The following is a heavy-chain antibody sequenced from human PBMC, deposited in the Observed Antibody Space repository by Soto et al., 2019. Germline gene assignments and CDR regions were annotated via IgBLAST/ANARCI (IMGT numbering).Heavy chain of an antibody. J-gene: IGHJ4*02. D-gene: IGHD3-16*01. CDR2: IHQSGDT. V-gene: IGHV4-4*02. Sequence: QVQLKESGPGLVTPWGTLSLTCAVSGDSVSNGNWWCWVHQPPGRGLEWVGEIHQSGDTNYNPSLKIRVTVSADRSNNQYSLRLNSVTAADTAMYYCATRTSVFGIVTFYWGQGILVTVSS. CDR3: ATRTSVFGIVTFY. CDR1: GDSVSNGNW.